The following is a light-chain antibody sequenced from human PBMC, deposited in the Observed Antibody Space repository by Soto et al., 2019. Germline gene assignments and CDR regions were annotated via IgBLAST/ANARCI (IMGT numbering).Light chain of an antibody. J-gene: IGKJ2*01. V-gene: IGKV3-11*01. CDR3: QQRSNWPPYT. Sequence: EIVLTQSPATLSLSPGERATLSCRASQSVSNYLAWYQQRPGQAPRLLIYDASSRATGIPARFSGSGSGTDFTLTISSLEPEDFAVYYCQQRSNWPPYTFGQGTKLEIK. CDR1: QSVSNY. CDR2: DAS.